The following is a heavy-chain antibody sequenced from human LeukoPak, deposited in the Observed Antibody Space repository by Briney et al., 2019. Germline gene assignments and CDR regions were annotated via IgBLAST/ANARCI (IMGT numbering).Heavy chain of an antibody. CDR3: ARGPLGAAFDS. J-gene: IGHJ4*02. D-gene: IGHD3-16*01. CDR1: GYTFTNYG. Sequence: ASVKVSCKASGYTFTNYGIHWVRQAPGQGLERMGWISAYNGNTKYAQNLQGRVTMTTDTSTSTAYMELRSLRSDDTAVYYCARGPLGAAFDSWGQGTLVTVSS. CDR2: ISAYNGNT. V-gene: IGHV1-18*01.